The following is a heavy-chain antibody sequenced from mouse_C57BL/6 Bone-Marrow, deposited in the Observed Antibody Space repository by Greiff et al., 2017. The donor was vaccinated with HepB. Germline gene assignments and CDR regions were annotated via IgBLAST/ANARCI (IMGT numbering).Heavy chain of an antibody. J-gene: IGHJ2*01. D-gene: IGHD1-1*01. CDR2: IDPSDSYT. V-gene: IGHV1-59*01. CDR1: GYTFPSYW. Sequence: QVQLQQPGAELVRPGTSVKLSCQASGYTFPSYWMHWVKQRPGQGLEWIGVIDPSDSYTNYNQKFKGKATWTVDTSSSTAYMQLSSLTSEDAAVYDCARIPYITTVVGGDWGQGTTLTVSS. CDR3: ARIPYITTVVGGD.